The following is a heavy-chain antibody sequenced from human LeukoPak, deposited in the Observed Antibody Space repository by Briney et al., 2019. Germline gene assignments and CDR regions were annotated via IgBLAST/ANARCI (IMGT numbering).Heavy chain of an antibody. V-gene: IGHV4-61*01. CDR1: GGSVSSGSYY. Sequence: SETLSLTCTVSGGSVSSGSYYWSWIRQPPGKGPEWIGYIYYSGSTNYNPSLKSRVTISVDTSKNQFSLKLSSVTAADTAVYYCARDNQRLYYYGMDVWGQGTTVTVSS. CDR2: IYYSGST. J-gene: IGHJ6*02. CDR3: ARDNQRLYYYGMDV.